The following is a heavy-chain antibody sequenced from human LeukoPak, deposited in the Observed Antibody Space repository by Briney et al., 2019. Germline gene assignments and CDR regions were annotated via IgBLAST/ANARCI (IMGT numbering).Heavy chain of an antibody. CDR2: IRYDGSNK. Sequence: GGSLRLSCTASGFTFGDYAMSWVRQAPGKGLEWVAFIRYDGSNKYYADSVKGRFTISRDNSKNTLYLQMNSLRAEDTAVYYCASPGELELRANDAFDIWAKGQWSRTLQ. V-gene: IGHV3-30*02. D-gene: IGHD1-7*01. J-gene: IGHJ3*02. CDR3: ASPGELELRANDAFDI. CDR1: GFTFGDYA.